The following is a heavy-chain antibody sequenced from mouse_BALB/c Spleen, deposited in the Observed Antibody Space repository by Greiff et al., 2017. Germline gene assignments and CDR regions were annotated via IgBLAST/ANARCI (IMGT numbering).Heavy chain of an antibody. J-gene: IGHJ4*01. CDR2: INSNGGST. CDR1: GFTFSSYG. CDR3: AREWSAMDY. Sequence: DVKLVESGGGLVQPGGSLKLSCAASGFTFSSYGMSWVRQTPDKRLELVATINSNGGSTYYPDSVKGRFTISRDNAKNTLYLQMSSLKSEDTAMYYCAREWSAMDYWGQGTSVTVSS. V-gene: IGHV5-6-3*01.